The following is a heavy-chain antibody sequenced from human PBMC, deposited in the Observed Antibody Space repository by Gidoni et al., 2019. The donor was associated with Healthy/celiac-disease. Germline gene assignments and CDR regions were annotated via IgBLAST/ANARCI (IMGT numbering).Heavy chain of an antibody. Sequence: QVQLQESGPGLVTPSGTLSLTCAVSVGSISISNLWSWVRPPPGTGRDWIGEIYHSGSTNYNPSLKSRVTISVDKSKNQFSLKLSFVTAADTAVYYCATRGGSGSYYRVGPGGYYYYYMDVWGKGTTVTVSS. CDR1: VGSISISNL. D-gene: IGHD3-10*01. CDR2: IYHSGST. J-gene: IGHJ6*03. CDR3: ATRGGSGSYYRVGPGGYYYYYMDV. V-gene: IGHV4-4*02.